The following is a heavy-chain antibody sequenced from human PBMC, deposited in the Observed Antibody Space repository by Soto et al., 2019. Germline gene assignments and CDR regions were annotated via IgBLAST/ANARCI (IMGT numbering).Heavy chain of an antibody. CDR1: GGTFSSYA. Sequence: SVKVSCKASGGTFSSYAISWVRQAPGQGLEWMGGIIPIFGTANYAQKFQGRVTIAADESTSTAYMELSSLRSEDTAVYYCARGATMIVVAPMGFDPWGQGTLVTVSS. D-gene: IGHD3-22*01. CDR3: ARGATMIVVAPMGFDP. J-gene: IGHJ5*02. CDR2: IIPIFGTA. V-gene: IGHV1-69*13.